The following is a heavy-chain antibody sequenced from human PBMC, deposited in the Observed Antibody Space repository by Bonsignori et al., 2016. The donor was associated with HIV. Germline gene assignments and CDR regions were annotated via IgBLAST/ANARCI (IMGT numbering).Heavy chain of an antibody. V-gene: IGHV3-15*01. CDR3: TTGPNPQYFDY. CDR2: IKSKTDGGTT. Sequence: WIRQPPGKGLEWVGRIKSKTDGGTTDYAAPVKGRFTISRDDSKNTLYLQMNSLKTEDTAVYYCTTGPNPQYFDYWGQGTLVTVSS. J-gene: IGHJ4*02.